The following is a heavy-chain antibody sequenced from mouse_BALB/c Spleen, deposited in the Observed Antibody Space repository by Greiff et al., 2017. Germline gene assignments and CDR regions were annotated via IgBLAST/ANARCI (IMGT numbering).Heavy chain of an antibody. Sequence: EVKLVESGPSLVKPSQTLSLTCSVTGDSITSGYWNWIRKFPGNKLEYMGYISYSGSTYYNPSLKSRISITRDTSKNQYYLQLNSVTTEDTATYYCARWGDGYYRAMDYWGQGTSVTVSS. CDR1: GDSITSGY. CDR3: ARWGDGYYRAMDY. V-gene: IGHV3-8*02. D-gene: IGHD2-3*01. J-gene: IGHJ4*01. CDR2: ISYSGST.